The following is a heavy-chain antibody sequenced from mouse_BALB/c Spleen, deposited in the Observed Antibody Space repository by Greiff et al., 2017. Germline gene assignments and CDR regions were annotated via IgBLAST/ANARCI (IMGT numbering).Heavy chain of an antibody. CDR1: GYTFTSYT. CDR2: INPSSGYT. V-gene: IGHV1-4*02. J-gene: IGHJ4*01. D-gene: IGHD2-4*01. Sequence: QVQLQQSAAELARPGASVKMSCKASGYTFTSYTMHWVKQRPGQGLEWIGYINPSSGYTEYNQKFKDKTTLTADKSSSTAYMQLSSLTSEDSAVYYCARPSMITTRAMDYWGQGTSVTVSS. CDR3: ARPSMITTRAMDY.